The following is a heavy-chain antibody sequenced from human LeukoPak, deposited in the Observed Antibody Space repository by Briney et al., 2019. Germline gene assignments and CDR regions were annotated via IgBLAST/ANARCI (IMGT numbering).Heavy chain of an antibody. D-gene: IGHD3-22*01. CDR3: ARPGRYSSGYPCYYVMDV. V-gene: IGHV1-18*01. J-gene: IGHJ6*02. CDR1: GYTFTSYG. Sequence: ASVKVSCKASGYTFTSYGISWVRQAPGQGLEWMGWISAYNGNTNYAQKLQGRVTMTTDTSTSTAYMELRSLRSDDTAVYYCARPGRYSSGYPCYYVMDVWGQGTTVTVSS. CDR2: ISAYNGNT.